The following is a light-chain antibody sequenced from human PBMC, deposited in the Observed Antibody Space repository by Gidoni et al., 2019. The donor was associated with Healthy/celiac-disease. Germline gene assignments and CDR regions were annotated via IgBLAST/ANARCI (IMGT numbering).Light chain of an antibody. CDR3: QKYNSAPRT. CDR2: AAS. V-gene: IGKV1-27*01. J-gene: IGKJ1*01. CDR1: QGISNY. Sequence: DIQMTQSPSSLSASVGDRVTITCRASQGISNYLAGYKQKPGKVPNLLIYAASTLQSGVPSRFSGSGSGTDFTLTISSLQPEDVATYYCQKYNSAPRTFGQGTKVEIK.